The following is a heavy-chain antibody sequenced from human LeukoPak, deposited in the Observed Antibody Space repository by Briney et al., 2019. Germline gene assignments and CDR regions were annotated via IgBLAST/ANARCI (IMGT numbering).Heavy chain of an antibody. CDR1: GGSISSSSYY. J-gene: IGHJ5*02. CDR3: ARDFPGAFLYNWFDP. CDR2: IYYSGST. Sequence: SETLSLTCTVSGGSISSSSYYWGWIRQPPGKGLEWIGSIYYSGSTYYNPSLKSRVTISVDTSKNQFSLKLSSVTAADTAVYYCARDFPGAFLYNWFDPWGQGTLVTVSS. V-gene: IGHV4-39*07.